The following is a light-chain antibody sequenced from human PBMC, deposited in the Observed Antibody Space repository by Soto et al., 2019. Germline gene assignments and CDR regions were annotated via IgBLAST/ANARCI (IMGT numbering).Light chain of an antibody. CDR3: QSYDNTLSGVV. Sequence: QSVLTQPPSVSGAPGQRGTISCTGSSSNIGAGYDVHWYLHLPGTSPKLLIFGNSHRPSGVPDRFSACKSGTSASLAITGRQAEDEADYYCQSYDNTLSGVVFGGETKLTAL. V-gene: IGLV1-40*01. J-gene: IGLJ2*01. CDR2: GNS. CDR1: SSNIGAGYD.